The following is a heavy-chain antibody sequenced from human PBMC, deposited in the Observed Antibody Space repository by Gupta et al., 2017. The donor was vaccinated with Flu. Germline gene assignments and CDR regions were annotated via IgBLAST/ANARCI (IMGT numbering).Heavy chain of an antibody. Sequence: GYWWGWCRQPAGKGLEWIGRVYASGYTTYNPSLKSRVSMSIDTSKTQFSLKVRFLTAADSALYYCARDGGHSYGAGYDYWGQGTSVTVSS. CDR3: ARDGGHSYGAGYDY. CDR2: VYASGYT. D-gene: IGHD5-18*01. CDR1: GYW. J-gene: IGHJ4*02. V-gene: IGHV4-4*07.